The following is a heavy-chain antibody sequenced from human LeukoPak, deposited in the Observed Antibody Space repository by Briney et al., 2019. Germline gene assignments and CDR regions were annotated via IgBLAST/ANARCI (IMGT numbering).Heavy chain of an antibody. CDR1: GGSISSYY. J-gene: IGHJ3*02. D-gene: IGHD3-3*01. Sequence: SETLSLTCTVSGGSISSYYWSWIRQPAGKGLEWIGRIYTSGSTNYNPSRKSRVTMSVDTSKNQFSLKLSSVTAADMAVYYCARGFTIFGVVIIGEAFDIWGQGTMVTVSS. CDR2: IYTSGST. CDR3: ARGFTIFGVVIIGEAFDI. V-gene: IGHV4-4*07.